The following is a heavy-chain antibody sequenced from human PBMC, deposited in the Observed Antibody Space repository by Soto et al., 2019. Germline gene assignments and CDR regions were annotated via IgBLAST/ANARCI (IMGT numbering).Heavy chain of an antibody. CDR1: GGSISSSSYY. V-gene: IGHV4-39*01. J-gene: IGHJ4*02. CDR3: AIQRGWRFPFDY. D-gene: IGHD2-21*01. CDR2: IYYSGST. Sequence: SETLSLTCTVSGGSISSSSYYWGWIRQPPGKGLEWIGSIYYSGSTYYNPSLKSRVTISVDTSKNQFSLKLSSVTAADTAVYYCAIQRGWRFPFDYWGQGTLVTVSS.